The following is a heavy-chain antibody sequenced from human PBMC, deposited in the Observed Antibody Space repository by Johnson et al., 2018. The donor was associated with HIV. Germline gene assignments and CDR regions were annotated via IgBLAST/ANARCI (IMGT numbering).Heavy chain of an antibody. CDR2: ISYDGSNK. J-gene: IGHJ3*02. CDR1: GFTFSNYA. V-gene: IGHV3-30*04. Sequence: VQLVESGGGVVQPGRSLRLSCTASGFTFSNYAIHWVRQAPGKGLEWVAVISYDGSNKYYADSVKGRFTISTDNSKNTLYLQMNSLRAEDTAVYYCAKDLLTLDAFDIWGQGTMVTVSS. CDR3: AKDLLTLDAFDI.